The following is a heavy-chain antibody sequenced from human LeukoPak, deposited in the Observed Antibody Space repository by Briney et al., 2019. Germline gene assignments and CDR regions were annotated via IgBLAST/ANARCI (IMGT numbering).Heavy chain of an antibody. CDR2: IYYSGST. Sequence: SETLSLTCTVSGGSISSSSYYWGWIRQPPGKGLEWIGSIYYSGSTYYNPSLKSRVTISVDTSKNQFSLKLSSVTAADTAVYYCARDRSGANYDFWSGYSPGIDYWGQGTLVTVSS. D-gene: IGHD3-3*01. J-gene: IGHJ4*02. CDR3: ARDRSGANYDFWSGYSPGIDY. V-gene: IGHV4-39*07. CDR1: GGSISSSSYY.